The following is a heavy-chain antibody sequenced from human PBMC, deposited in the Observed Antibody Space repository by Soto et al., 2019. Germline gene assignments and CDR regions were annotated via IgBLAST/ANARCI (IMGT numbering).Heavy chain of an antibody. Sequence: SVKLSCTASGYTFSFYTINWVRQAPGLGLEWMGRVNPILSMSNYAQKFQGRVTMTADKSTSTAYMELRSLRSEDTAFYYCATSYGSGYRAFDYWGQGALVTVSS. CDR2: VNPILSMS. V-gene: IGHV1-69*02. J-gene: IGHJ4*02. CDR3: ATSYGSGYRAFDY. D-gene: IGHD3-10*01. CDR1: GYTFSFYT.